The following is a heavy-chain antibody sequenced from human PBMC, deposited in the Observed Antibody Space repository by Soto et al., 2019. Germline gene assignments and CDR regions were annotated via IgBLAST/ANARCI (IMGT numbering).Heavy chain of an antibody. CDR2: ISGSGGST. J-gene: IGHJ4*02. D-gene: IGHD2-15*01. V-gene: IGHV3-23*01. CDR3: ASLANQDIVVVVAATLYYFDY. Sequence: GGSLRLSCGASGFTFSSYAMSWVRQAPGKGLEWVSAISGSGGSTYYADSVKGRFTISRDNSKNTLYLQMSSLRAEDTAVYYCASLANQDIVVVVAATLYYFDYWGQGTLVTVSS. CDR1: GFTFSSYA.